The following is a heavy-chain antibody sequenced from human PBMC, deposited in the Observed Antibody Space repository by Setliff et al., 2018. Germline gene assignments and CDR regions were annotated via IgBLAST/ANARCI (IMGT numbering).Heavy chain of an antibody. Sequence: GASVKVSCKASGYTFTTYYMHWVRQAPGQGLEWMGVINPSDGSTTYAQKFQGRVKMTRDTSTNTVYMQLSSLRSEDTAVYYCARENTAKNFWGEESDYWGQGTLVTVSS. D-gene: IGHD3-3*01. CDR1: GYTFTTYY. V-gene: IGHV1-46*01. CDR3: ARENTAKNFWGEESDY. CDR2: INPSDGST. J-gene: IGHJ4*02.